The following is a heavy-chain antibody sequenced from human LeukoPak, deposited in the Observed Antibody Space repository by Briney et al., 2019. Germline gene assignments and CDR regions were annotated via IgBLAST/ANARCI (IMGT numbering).Heavy chain of an antibody. CDR1: GFTFSSYV. CDR2: IRYDGSNK. Sequence: GGPLRLSCAASGFTFSSYVMHWVRQAPGKGLEWVAFIRYDGSNKYFADSVKGRFTISRDNSKNTLYLQMNSLRADDTAVYYCAKDPRDHSYGWNWRYFDYWGQGTLVTVSS. CDR3: AKDPRDHSYGWNWRYFDY. D-gene: IGHD5-18*01. V-gene: IGHV3-30*02. J-gene: IGHJ4*02.